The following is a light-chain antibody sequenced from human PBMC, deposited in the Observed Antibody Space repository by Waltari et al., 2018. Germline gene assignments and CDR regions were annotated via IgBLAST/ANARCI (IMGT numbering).Light chain of an antibody. J-gene: IGLJ2*01. CDR3: CSYAGSSSFVI. V-gene: IGLV2-23*02. CDR1: SSDVGCYNH. Sequence: QSALTQPASVSGSPGQSITISCTGSSSDVGCYNHVSWYQQRPNKAPEVIIYEVSKRPSGLSNRFSGSKSGNTASLTISVLQAEDEADYYCCSYAGSSSFVIFGGGTKLTVL. CDR2: EVS.